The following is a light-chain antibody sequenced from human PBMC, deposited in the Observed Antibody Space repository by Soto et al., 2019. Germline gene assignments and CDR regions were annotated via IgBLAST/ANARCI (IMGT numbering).Light chain of an antibody. CDR1: QLISTY. V-gene: IGKV3-11*01. Sequence: ETVLTQSPATLSLSPGQRATLSCRASQLISTYLAWYQQKPGQAPRLLIFDASNRATGVPARFSGSGSGTDFTLTISSLEPEDIAVYYCQQRDNWPFTFGPGTKLDIK. CDR2: DAS. J-gene: IGKJ3*01. CDR3: QQRDNWPFT.